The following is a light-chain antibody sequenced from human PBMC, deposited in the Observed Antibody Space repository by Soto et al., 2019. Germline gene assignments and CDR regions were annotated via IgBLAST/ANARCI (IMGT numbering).Light chain of an antibody. Sequence: EIVLTQSPGTLSLSPGERATLSCRASQSFNSIYLAWYQQKPGQAPRLLIYGASSRATGIPDRFSGSGSGTDFTLTISRLEPEDFAVYYCQQYGSSVITFGQGTRLEI. CDR2: GAS. J-gene: IGKJ5*01. V-gene: IGKV3-20*01. CDR1: QSFNSIY. CDR3: QQYGSSVIT.